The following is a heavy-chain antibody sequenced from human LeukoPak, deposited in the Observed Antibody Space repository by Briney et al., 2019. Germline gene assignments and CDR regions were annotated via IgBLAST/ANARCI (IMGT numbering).Heavy chain of an antibody. CDR1: GFTFSSYA. J-gene: IGHJ6*03. V-gene: IGHV3-21*01. CDR2: ISSSSSYI. Sequence: PGGSLRLSCAASGFTFSSYAMSWVRQAPGKGLEWVSSISSSSSYIYYADSVKGRFTISRDNAKNSLYLQMNSLRAEDTAVYYCARDPANYDFWSGTCYMDVWGKGTTVTVSS. D-gene: IGHD3-3*01. CDR3: ARDPANYDFWSGTCYMDV.